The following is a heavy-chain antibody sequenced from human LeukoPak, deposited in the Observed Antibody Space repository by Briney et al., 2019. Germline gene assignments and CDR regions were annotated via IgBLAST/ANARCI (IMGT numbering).Heavy chain of an antibody. CDR2: ISGDGGST. Sequence: GGSLRLSCAASGFTFDDYATHWVRQAPGKGLEWVSLISGDGGSTYYADSVKGRFTISRDNSKNTLYLQMNSLRAEDTAVYYCAKDPPYYYDSSGCPSYLDYWGQGTLVTVSS. D-gene: IGHD3-22*01. J-gene: IGHJ4*02. V-gene: IGHV3-43*02. CDR1: GFTFDDYA. CDR3: AKDPPYYYDSSGCPSYLDY.